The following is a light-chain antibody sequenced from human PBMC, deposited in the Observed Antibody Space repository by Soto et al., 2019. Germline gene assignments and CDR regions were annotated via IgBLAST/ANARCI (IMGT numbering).Light chain of an antibody. Sequence: DIQMTQSPSSVSASVGDRVTITCRASQGISSCLAWYQQRPGKAPNLLIYGASSLQGGVPSRFSGSGSGTEFTLTISSLQPGDFATYYCQQTDSFPYTFGQGTKLYIK. CDR1: QGISSC. CDR2: GAS. J-gene: IGKJ2*01. CDR3: QQTDSFPYT. V-gene: IGKV1-12*01.